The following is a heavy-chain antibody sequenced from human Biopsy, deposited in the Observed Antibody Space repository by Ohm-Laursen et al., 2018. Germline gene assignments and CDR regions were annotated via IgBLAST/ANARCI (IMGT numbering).Heavy chain of an antibody. Sequence: SETLSLTCSVSGYSISTAYSWAWIRQPPGKGLEWIARIYHIGSTNYNPSLKSRVTISVDTSKNQFSLRLNPVTAADTTVYYCARATNSTGWPYYYFYGMDVWGQGTTVTVSS. D-gene: IGHD2/OR15-2a*01. J-gene: IGHJ6*02. V-gene: IGHV4-38-2*02. CDR2: IYHIGST. CDR1: GYSISTAYS. CDR3: ARATNSTGWPYYYFYGMDV.